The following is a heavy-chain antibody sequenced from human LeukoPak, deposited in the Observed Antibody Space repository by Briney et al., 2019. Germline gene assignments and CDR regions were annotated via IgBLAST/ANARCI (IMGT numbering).Heavy chain of an antibody. J-gene: IGHJ4*02. D-gene: IGHD3-10*01. V-gene: IGHV1-18*01. CDR3: ARRVFYGSGNYPYYFDY. Sequence: ASVKVSCKASGYTFTIYGISWVRQGPGQGLEWMGWISAYSGNSSYSQKLQGRVTMTTDTSTSTAYMELRSLRSDDTAVYYCARRVFYGSGNYPYYFDYWGQGTLVTVSS. CDR2: ISAYSGNS. CDR1: GYTFTIYG.